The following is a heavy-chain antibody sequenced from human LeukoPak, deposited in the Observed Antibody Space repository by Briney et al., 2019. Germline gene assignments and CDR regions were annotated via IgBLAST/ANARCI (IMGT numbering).Heavy chain of an antibody. V-gene: IGHV4-59*01. CDR1: GGSISSYY. Sequence: SETLSLTCTVSGGSISSYYWSWIRQPPRKGLEWIGYIYYSGSTNYNPSLKSRVTISVDTSKNQFSLKLSSVTAADTAVYYCARAENNWFDPWGQGTLVTVSS. J-gene: IGHJ5*02. CDR3: ARAENNWFDP. CDR2: IYYSGST.